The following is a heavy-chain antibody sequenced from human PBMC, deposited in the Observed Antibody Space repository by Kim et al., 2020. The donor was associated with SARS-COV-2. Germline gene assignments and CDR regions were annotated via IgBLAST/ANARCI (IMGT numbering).Heavy chain of an antibody. CDR2: ISSNGGST. D-gene: IGHD1-26*01. J-gene: IGHJ6*02. Sequence: GGSLRLSCSASGFTFSSYAMHWVRQAPGKGLEYVSAISSNGGSTYYADSVKGRFTISRDNSKNTLYLQMSSLRAEDTAVYYCVKSVVGATFYYYGMDVWGQGTTVTVSS. V-gene: IGHV3-64D*09. CDR3: VKSVVGATFYYYGMDV. CDR1: GFTFSSYA.